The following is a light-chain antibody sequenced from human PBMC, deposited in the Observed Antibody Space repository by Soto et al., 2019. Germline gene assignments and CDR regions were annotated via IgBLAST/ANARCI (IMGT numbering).Light chain of an antibody. V-gene: IGLV2-14*01. CDR3: SSYTSSSTLYV. CDR2: EVS. CDR1: SSDVGDYNY. Sequence: QSALTQPASVSGSPGHSITGSCTGTSSDVGDYNYVSWYQQHPGKAPKLMIYEVSNRPSGVSNRFSGSKSGNTASLTISGLQDEDEADYYCSSYTSSSTLYVFGTETKVTVL. J-gene: IGLJ1*01.